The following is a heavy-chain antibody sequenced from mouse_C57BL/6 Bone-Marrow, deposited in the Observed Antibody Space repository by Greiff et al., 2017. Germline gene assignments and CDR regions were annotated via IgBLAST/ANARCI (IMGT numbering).Heavy chain of an antibody. CDR2: INPNNGGT. CDR3: ARRVYGPWFAY. D-gene: IGHD1-2*01. J-gene: IGHJ3*01. Sequence: VQLQQSGPELVKPGASVKISCKASGYTFTDYYMNWVKQSHGKSLEWIGDINPNNGGTSYNQKFKGKDTLTVDKSSSTAYMELRSLTSEDSAVYYCARRVYGPWFAYWGQGTLVTVSA. V-gene: IGHV1-26*01. CDR1: GYTFTDYY.